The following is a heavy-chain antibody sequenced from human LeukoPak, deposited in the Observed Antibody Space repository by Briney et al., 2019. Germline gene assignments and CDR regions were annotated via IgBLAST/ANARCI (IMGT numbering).Heavy chain of an antibody. CDR1: GYTFTSYG. CDR3: ARKGDQGYYDFWSGQVSNAFDI. V-gene: IGHV1-18*01. CDR2: ISAYNGNT. J-gene: IGHJ3*02. D-gene: IGHD3-3*01. Sequence: ASVKVSCKASGYTFTSYGISWVRQAPGQGLEWMGWISAYNGNTNYAQKLQGRVTMTTDTSTSPAYMELRSLRSDDTAVDYCARKGDQGYYDFWSGQVSNAFDIWGQGTMVTVSS.